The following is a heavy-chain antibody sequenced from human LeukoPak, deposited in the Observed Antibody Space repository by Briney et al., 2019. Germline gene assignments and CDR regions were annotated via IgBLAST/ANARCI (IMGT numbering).Heavy chain of an antibody. CDR3: AKDRPSGWCSSTSCLGYYYYYMDV. D-gene: IGHD2-2*01. CDR1: GFIFSSYW. Sequence: GGSLRLSCAASGFIFSSYWMHWVRQAPGKGLVWVSHTNSDGSSTSHADSVKGRFTISRDNAKNTLYLQMNSLRAEDTAVYYCAKDRPSGWCSSTSCLGYYYYYMDVWGKGTTVTVSS. V-gene: IGHV3-74*01. CDR2: TNSDGSST. J-gene: IGHJ6*03.